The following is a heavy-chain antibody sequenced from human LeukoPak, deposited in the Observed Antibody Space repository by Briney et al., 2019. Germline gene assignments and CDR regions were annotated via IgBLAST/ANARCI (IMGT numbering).Heavy chain of an antibody. CDR1: GGTFSSYA. Sequence: SVKVSCKASGGTFSSYAISWVRQAPVQGLEWMGGIIPIFGTANYAQKFQGRVTITTDESTSTAYMELSSLRSEDTAVYYCARDAMRHPGPGYSYGELRYYYMDVWGKGTTVTVSS. CDR2: IIPIFGTA. D-gene: IGHD5-18*01. J-gene: IGHJ6*03. V-gene: IGHV1-69*05. CDR3: ARDAMRHPGPGYSYGELRYYYMDV.